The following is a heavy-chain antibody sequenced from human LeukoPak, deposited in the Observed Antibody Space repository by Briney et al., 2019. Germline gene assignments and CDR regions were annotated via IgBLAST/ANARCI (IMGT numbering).Heavy chain of an antibody. CDR3: AREVQLVGFDY. V-gene: IGHV3-53*01. J-gene: IGHJ4*02. Sequence: SCKAAGYSFTSYGISWVRQAPGKGLEWVSVIYSGGSTYYADSVKGRFTISRDNSKNTLYLQMNRLRAEDTAVYYCAREVQLVGFDYWGQGTLVTVSS. D-gene: IGHD6-6*01. CDR1: GYSFTSYG. CDR2: IYSGGST.